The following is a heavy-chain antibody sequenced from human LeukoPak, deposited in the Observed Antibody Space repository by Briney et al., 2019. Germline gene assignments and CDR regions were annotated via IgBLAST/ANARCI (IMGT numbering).Heavy chain of an antibody. CDR3: ARGYYDSGDY. D-gene: IGHD3-22*01. Sequence: VASVKLSCKASGYTFTGYYMHWVRQAPGKGLEWMGWINPNSGGTNYAQKFQGRVTITRDTSISTAYMELSRLRSDDTAVYYCARGYYDSGDYWGQGTLVTVSS. CDR1: GYTFTGYY. J-gene: IGHJ4*02. V-gene: IGHV1-2*02. CDR2: INPNSGGT.